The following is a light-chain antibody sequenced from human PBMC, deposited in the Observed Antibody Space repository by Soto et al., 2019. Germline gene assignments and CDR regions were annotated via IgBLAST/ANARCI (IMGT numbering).Light chain of an antibody. J-gene: IGKJ4*01. CDR1: QSLSAF. CDR2: GAS. V-gene: IGKV3-11*01. CDR3: HQRSNWPLT. Sequence: EIVLTQSPGTLSLSPGERATLSCRASQSLSAFLAWYQQQPGQAPRLLIYGASTRATGIPDRFSGSGSGTDFTLTISSLEPGDFAVYYCHQRSNWPLTFGGGTKLEIK.